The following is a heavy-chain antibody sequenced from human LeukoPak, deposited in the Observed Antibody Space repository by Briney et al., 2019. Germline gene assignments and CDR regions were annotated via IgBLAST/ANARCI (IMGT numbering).Heavy chain of an antibody. D-gene: IGHD3-10*01. Sequence: PSETLSLTCTVSGGSISSSSYYWGWIRRPPGKGLEWIGSIYYSGSTYYNPSLKSRVTISVDTSKNQFSLKLSSVTAADTAVYYCARGVRGVIREWGQGTLVTVSS. J-gene: IGHJ4*02. CDR1: GGSISSSSYY. CDR2: IYYSGST. CDR3: ARGVRGVIRE. V-gene: IGHV4-39*07.